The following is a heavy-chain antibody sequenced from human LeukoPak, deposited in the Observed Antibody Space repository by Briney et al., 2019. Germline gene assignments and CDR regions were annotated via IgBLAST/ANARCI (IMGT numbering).Heavy chain of an antibody. D-gene: IGHD3-22*01. CDR1: GYSINNGYY. CDR3: ARASYSYDISGWVPFDY. CDR2: IYHSGKT. V-gene: IGHV4-38-2*02. J-gene: IGHJ4*02. Sequence: PSETLSLTCIVSGYSINNGYYWGWIRQPPGRGLEWIGSIYHSGKTYYNPSLKSRVTISVDTSKTQFSLKLISVTAADTAVYYCARASYSYDISGWVPFDYWGQGTLVTVSS.